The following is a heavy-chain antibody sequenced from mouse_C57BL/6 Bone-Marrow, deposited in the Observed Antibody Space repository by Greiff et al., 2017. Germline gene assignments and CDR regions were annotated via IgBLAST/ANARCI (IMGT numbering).Heavy chain of an antibody. CDR2: INPGSGGT. CDR3: TRNDGYD. V-gene: IGHV1-54*01. D-gene: IGHD2-3*01. Sequence: VQLQQSGAELVRPGTSVKVSCKASGYAFTNYLIEWVKQRPGQGLEWIGVINPGSGGTNYNEKFKGKATLTADKSSSTAYMQLSSLTSEDSAVYFCTRNDGYDWGQGTLVTVSA. J-gene: IGHJ3*01. CDR1: GYAFTNYL.